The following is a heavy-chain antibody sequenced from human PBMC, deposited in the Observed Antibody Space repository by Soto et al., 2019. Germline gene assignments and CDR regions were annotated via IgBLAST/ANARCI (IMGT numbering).Heavy chain of an antibody. V-gene: IGHV3-7*03. CDR1: GFTFSSYW. D-gene: IGHD5-12*01. J-gene: IGHJ5*02. Sequence: GGSLRLSCAASGFTFSSYWMSWVRQAPGKGLEWVANIKQDGSEKYYVDSVKGRFTISRDNAKNSLYLQMNSLRAEDTALYYCAKDSERGYSGYDYTPGFDPWGQGTLVTVS. CDR2: IKQDGSEK. CDR3: AKDSERGYSGYDYTPGFDP.